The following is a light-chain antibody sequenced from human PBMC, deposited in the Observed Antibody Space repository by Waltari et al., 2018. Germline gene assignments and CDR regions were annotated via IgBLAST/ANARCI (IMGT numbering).Light chain of an antibody. J-gene: IGLJ3*02. Sequence: QSALTQPRSVYGSPGQSVTISCTGTSSDVGGYNFVSWYQQYPGKAPKLMIYDVNKRPSGVHARFSGHKSCNAASLILSVLQTEDEADYYCCSYAGYYTVFGGGTKLTVL. CDR2: DVN. CDR1: SSDVGGYNF. CDR3: CSYAGYYTV. V-gene: IGLV2-11*01.